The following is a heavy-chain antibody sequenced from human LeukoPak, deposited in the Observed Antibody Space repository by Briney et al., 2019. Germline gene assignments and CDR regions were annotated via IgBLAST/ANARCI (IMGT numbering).Heavy chain of an antibody. Sequence: SGGSLRLSCAASGFTFSSYTMSWVRQAPGKGPEWVSVISGGGSSYYADSVTGRFAISRDNSKNTLYLQMNSLRAEDTAVYYCAKRSCTSCSYTWFDPWGQGTLVTVSS. CDR2: ISGGGSS. CDR3: AKRSCTSCSYTWFDP. D-gene: IGHD2-2*01. J-gene: IGHJ5*02. V-gene: IGHV3-23*01. CDR1: GFTFSSYT.